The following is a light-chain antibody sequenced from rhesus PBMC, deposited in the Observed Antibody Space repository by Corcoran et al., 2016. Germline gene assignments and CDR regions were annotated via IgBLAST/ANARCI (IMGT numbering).Light chain of an antibody. CDR3: QQSSSYPLT. V-gene: IGKV1S9*01. CDR1: QSLSNF. CDR2: RAS. Sequence: DIQMTQSPSSLSASVGDRVTITCQASQSLSNFLNWYQQKPGKIPKLLIYRASSLQSGIPSRCSGSGSGTVFTLTISSLQPEDFATYYCQQSSSYPLTFGGGTKVELK. J-gene: IGKJ4*01.